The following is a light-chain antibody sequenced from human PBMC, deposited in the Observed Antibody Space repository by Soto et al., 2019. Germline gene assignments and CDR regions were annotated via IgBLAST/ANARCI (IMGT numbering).Light chain of an antibody. Sequence: QSVLTQPASASGSPGQSITISCTGTSSDVGGYNLVSWYQQHPGEAPKLMIYEVTNRPSGVSNRFSGSKSGNTASLTISGLQAEDEADYYCSSYIPRITDWAFGGGTKLTVL. CDR1: SSDVGGYNL. J-gene: IGLJ3*02. CDR2: EVT. CDR3: SSYIPRITDWA. V-gene: IGLV2-14*03.